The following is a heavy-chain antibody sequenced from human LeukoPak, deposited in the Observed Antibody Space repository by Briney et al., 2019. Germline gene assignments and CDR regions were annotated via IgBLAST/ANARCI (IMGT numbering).Heavy chain of an antibody. Sequence: GGSLRLSCAAPGFTFSSYAMSWVRQAPGKGLEWVSAISGSGGSTYYADSVKGRFTISRDNSKNTLYLQMNSLRAEDTAVYYCAKVRTGYSSSWYDYWGQGTLVTVSS. J-gene: IGHJ4*02. D-gene: IGHD6-13*01. V-gene: IGHV3-23*01. CDR3: AKVRTGYSSSWYDY. CDR1: GFTFSSYA. CDR2: ISGSGGST.